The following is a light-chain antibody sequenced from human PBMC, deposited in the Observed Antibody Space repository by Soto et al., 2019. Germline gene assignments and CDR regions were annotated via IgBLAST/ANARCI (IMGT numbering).Light chain of an antibody. CDR2: DAS. CDR3: QQRSNWPSIT. CDR1: QSVSNF. V-gene: IGKV3-11*01. J-gene: IGKJ5*01. Sequence: EIVLTQSPATPSLSPGERATLSCRASQSVSNFLAWYQQKPGQAPRLLIYDASSRATGIPARFSGSGSGTDFTLTISSLEPEDFAVYYCQQRSNWPSITFGQGTRLEIK.